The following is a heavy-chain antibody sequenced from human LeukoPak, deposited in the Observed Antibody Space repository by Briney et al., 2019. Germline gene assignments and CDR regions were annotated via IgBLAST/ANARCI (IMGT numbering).Heavy chain of an antibody. CDR1: GGSISSLNL. J-gene: IGHJ4*02. D-gene: IGHD6-19*01. CDR2: MYLDGRT. V-gene: IGHV4-4*02. Sequence: SETLSLTCAVSGGSISSLNLWSWLRQPPGKGLKWVGEMYLDGRTNFHPSVRGRVTIFIDKPKNQLSLQLTSVTAADTAVYYCAGLEGRYSTDWFYFFDYWGQGALVTVSS. CDR3: AGLEGRYSTDWFYFFDY.